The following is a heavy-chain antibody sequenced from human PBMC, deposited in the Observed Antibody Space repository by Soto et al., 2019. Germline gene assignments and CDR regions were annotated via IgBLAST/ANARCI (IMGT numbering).Heavy chain of an antibody. CDR2: IVVGSGNT. J-gene: IGHJ3*02. CDR1: GFTFTISA. CDR3: AAICPNHDAFDI. V-gene: IGHV1-58*02. Sequence: GASVKVSCKASGFTFTISAMQRVRQARGQRLEWIGWIVVGSGNTNYAQKFQERVTITRDMSTSTAYMELSSLRSEDTAVYYCAAICPNHDAFDIWGQGTMVTVSS.